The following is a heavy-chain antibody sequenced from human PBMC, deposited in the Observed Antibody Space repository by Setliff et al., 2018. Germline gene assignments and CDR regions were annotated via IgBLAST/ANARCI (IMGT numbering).Heavy chain of an antibody. D-gene: IGHD2-15*01. J-gene: IGHJ6*02. CDR2: IIPIFGTA. Sequence: GASVKVSCKASGYTFTSYDINWMRQASGQGLEWMGRIIPIFGTANYAQKFQGRVTITADESTSTAYMELSSLRSEDTAVYYCARGAWSLRYYYYYGMDVWGQGTTVTVSS. CDR3: ARGAWSLRYYYYYGMDV. V-gene: IGHV1-69*13. CDR1: GYTFTSYD.